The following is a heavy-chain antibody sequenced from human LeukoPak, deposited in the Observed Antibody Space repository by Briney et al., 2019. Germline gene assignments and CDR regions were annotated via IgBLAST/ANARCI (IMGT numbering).Heavy chain of an antibody. J-gene: IGHJ4*02. CDR1: GGSISSYY. CDR2: IHYSGSP. CDR3: ATPTMRGPSYGYVRLLN. V-gene: IGHV4-59*01. D-gene: IGHD5-18*01. Sequence: SETLSLTCTVSGGSISSYYWSWIRQPPGKGLEWIGYIHYSGSPNYNPSLKSRVTISLDTSKNQFSLKLSSVTAADTAVYYCATPTMRGPSYGYVRLLNWGQGSLVTVSS.